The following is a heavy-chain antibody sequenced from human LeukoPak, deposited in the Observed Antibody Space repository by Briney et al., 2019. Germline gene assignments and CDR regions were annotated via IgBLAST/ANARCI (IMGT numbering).Heavy chain of an antibody. D-gene: IGHD1-26*01. V-gene: IGHV4-4*02. CDR1: GGSINSGDYY. J-gene: IGHJ4*02. CDR2: IYHSGST. CDR3: ASPRPGSYLSYFDH. Sequence: SETLSLTCNVSGGSINSGDYYWSWVRQPPGKGLEWIGEIYHSGSTNYNPSLKSRVTISVDKSKNQFSLKLSSVTAADTAVYYCASPRPGSYLSYFDHWGQGTLATVSS.